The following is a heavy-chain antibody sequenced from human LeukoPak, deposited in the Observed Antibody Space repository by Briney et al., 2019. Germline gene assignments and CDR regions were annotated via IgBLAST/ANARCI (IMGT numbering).Heavy chain of an antibody. D-gene: IGHD3-10*01. CDR3: AKVKGWYGEVYFDY. CDR2: IYSDGRT. J-gene: IGHJ4*02. CDR1: GFAVSSNY. V-gene: IGHV3-53*01. Sequence: PGGSLRLSCAASGFAVSSNYMNWVRQAPGKGLEWVSVIYSDGRTYYADSVKGRFTISRDISKNTLFLEMTSLRAEDTAVYYCAKVKGWYGEVYFDYWGQGTLVTVSS.